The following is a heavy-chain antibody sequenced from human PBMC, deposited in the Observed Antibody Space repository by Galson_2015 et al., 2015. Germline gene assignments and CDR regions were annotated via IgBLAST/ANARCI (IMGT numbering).Heavy chain of an antibody. CDR3: ARAPLTTNDAFDI. V-gene: IGHV1-2*04. Sequence: SVKVSCKASGYTFTGYYMHRVRQAPGQGLEWMGWINPNSGGTNYAQKFQGWVTMTRDTSISTAYMELSRLRSDDTAVYYCARAPLTTNDAFDIWGQGTMVTVSS. CDR2: INPNSGGT. D-gene: IGHD4-17*01. CDR1: GYTFTGYY. J-gene: IGHJ3*02.